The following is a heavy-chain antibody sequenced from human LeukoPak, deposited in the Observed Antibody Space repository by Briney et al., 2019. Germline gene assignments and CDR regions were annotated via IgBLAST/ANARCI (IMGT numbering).Heavy chain of an antibody. Sequence: SETLSLTCSVSGASISGYHWGWIRQAPGKGLEWIGSIYYSGSTYYNPSLKSGVTISVDTSKSQFSLKLNSVTAADTAVYYCARLLFGSSYYFDYWGQGTLVTVSS. CDR3: ARLLFGSSYYFDY. CDR2: IYYSGST. D-gene: IGHD6-6*01. V-gene: IGHV4-39*01. J-gene: IGHJ4*02. CDR1: GASISGYH.